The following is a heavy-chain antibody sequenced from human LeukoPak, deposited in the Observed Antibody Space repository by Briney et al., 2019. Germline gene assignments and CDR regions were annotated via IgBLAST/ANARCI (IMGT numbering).Heavy chain of an antibody. Sequence: PSETLSLTCTVSGGSISSSSYYWGWIRQPPGKGLEWIGEINHSGSTNYNPSPKSRVTISVDTSKNQFSLKLSSVTAADTAVYYCARRWLQFRGLAPFDYWGQGTLVTVSS. CDR3: ARRWLQFRGLAPFDY. J-gene: IGHJ4*02. D-gene: IGHD5-24*01. CDR2: INHSGST. V-gene: IGHV4-39*07. CDR1: GGSISSSSYY.